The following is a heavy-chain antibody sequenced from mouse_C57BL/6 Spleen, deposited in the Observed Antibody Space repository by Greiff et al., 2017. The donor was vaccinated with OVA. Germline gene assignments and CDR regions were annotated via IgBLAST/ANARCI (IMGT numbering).Heavy chain of an antibody. CDR3: ARGSTTVVAGFDD. Sequence: QVQLQQPGAELVRPGSSVKLSCKASGYTFTSYWMDWVKQRPGQGLEWIGNIYPSDSETHYNQKFKDKATLTIDKSSSTAYMQLSSLTSEDAAVYYCARGSTTVVAGFDDWGQGTTLTVSS. CDR2: IYPSDSET. CDR1: GYTFTSYW. D-gene: IGHD1-1*01. J-gene: IGHJ2*01. V-gene: IGHV1-61*01.